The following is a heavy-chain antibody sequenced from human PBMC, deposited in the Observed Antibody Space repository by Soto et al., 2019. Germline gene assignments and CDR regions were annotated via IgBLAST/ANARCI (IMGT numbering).Heavy chain of an antibody. Sequence: GASVKVSCKASGYKFINHYIHWVRQAPGVGLEWMGMINPNGGGTDYAQKLQGRVTMTTDTYASTVHMELSSLRSEDTAVYFCARDSSASATSYSFDYWGQGTLVTVSS. V-gene: IGHV1-46*01. CDR2: INPNGGGT. J-gene: IGHJ4*02. D-gene: IGHD3-10*01. CDR1: GYKFINHY. CDR3: ARDSSASATSYSFDY.